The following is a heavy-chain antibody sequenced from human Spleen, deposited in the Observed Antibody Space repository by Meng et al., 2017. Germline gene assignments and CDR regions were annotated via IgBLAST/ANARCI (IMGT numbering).Heavy chain of an antibody. CDR3: VHNTARV. CDR2: IYWDDDN. D-gene: IGHD4-17*01. J-gene: IGHJ4*02. V-gene: IGHV2-5*02. CDR1: GLSLSSSGVG. Sequence: TSKEAGPTRVKPTQTLTLTCTFSGLSLSSSGVGVGWIRQPPGKALECLALIYWDDDNRYSPSLKSRLTITKDTSKNQVFLIMTNMNPVDTATYYCVHNTARVWGQGIVVTVSS.